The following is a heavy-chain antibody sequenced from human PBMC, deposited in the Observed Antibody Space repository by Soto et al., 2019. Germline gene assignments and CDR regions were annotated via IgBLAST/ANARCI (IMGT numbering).Heavy chain of an antibody. Sequence: GGSLRLSCAASGVTVSSKYMSWVRQAPGKGLEWVSILYSGGSIYYADSMKGRFSISRDNSKNTLYLQMNSLRAEDTAVYYCARAPYYYYSGRPHPFAYRGQGTLVTASS. J-gene: IGHJ4*02. V-gene: IGHV3-66*01. CDR3: ARAPYYYYSGRPHPFAY. CDR2: LYSGGSI. CDR1: GVTVSSKY. D-gene: IGHD3-22*01.